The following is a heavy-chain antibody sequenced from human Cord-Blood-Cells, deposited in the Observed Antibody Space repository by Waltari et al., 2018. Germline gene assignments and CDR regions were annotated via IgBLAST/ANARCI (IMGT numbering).Heavy chain of an antibody. CDR3: ARHSKTGYWYFDL. D-gene: IGHD7-27*01. CDR2: IYYSGRT. J-gene: IGHJ2*01. V-gene: IGHV4-39*01. Sequence: QLQLQESGPGLVKPSETLSLTCTVSGGSISSSSYYWGWIRQPPGKGREWIGRIYYSGRTYSNPSLKSRVTISVDTSKNQFSLKLSSVTAADTAVYYCARHSKTGYWYFDLWGRGTLVTVSS. CDR1: GGSISSSSYY.